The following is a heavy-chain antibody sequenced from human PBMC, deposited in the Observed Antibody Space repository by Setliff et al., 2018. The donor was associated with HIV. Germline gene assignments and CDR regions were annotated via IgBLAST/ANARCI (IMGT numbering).Heavy chain of an antibody. Sequence: GASVKVSCKASGYSFADYAMNWVRQAPRQGLEWMGYINTNTGNPTYAQGFTGRFVFSFDTSVTTAYLQITGLRTEDTAVYFCARGGTHYDFWSGYRLGYFDLWGRGTLVTVS. D-gene: IGHD3-3*01. V-gene: IGHV7-4-1*02. CDR1: GYSFADYA. CDR3: ARGGTHYDFWSGYRLGYFDL. CDR2: INTNTGNP. J-gene: IGHJ2*01.